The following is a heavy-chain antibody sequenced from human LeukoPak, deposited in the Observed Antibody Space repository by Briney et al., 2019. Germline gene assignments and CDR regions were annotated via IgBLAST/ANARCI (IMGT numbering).Heavy chain of an antibody. CDR3: ARDTDPYAGPVPRGPRYFDL. CDR2: ITSSSRYI. J-gene: IGHJ2*01. V-gene: IGHV3-21*01. D-gene: IGHD2-2*01. CDR1: GFTFSSYS. Sequence: GGSLRLSCAPSGFTFSSYSMNWVRQAPGKGLEWVSSITSSSRYIYYADSVKGRFTISRDNAKNSLYLQLTSLRAEDTAVYFCARDTDPYAGPVPRGPRYFDLWGRGTLVTVSS.